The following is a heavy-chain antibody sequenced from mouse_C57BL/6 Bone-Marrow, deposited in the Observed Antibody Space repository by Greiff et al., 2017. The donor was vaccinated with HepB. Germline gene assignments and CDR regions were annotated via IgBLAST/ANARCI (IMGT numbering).Heavy chain of an antibody. CDR2: IYPGGGYT. J-gene: IGHJ4*01. CDR3: ARFNDSPPYYAMDS. D-gene: IGHD2-4*01. V-gene: IGHV1-63*01. Sequence: VQLQQSGAELVRPGTSVKMSCKASGYTFTNYWIGWAKQRPGHGLEWIGDIYPGGGYTNYNEKFKGKATLTADKSSSTAYMQFSSLTSEDSAIYYCARFNDSPPYYAMDSWGQGTSVTVS. CDR1: GYTFTNYW.